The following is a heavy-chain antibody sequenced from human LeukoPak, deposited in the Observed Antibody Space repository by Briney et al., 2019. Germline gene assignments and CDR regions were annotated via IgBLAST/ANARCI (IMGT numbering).Heavy chain of an antibody. V-gene: IGHV3-30-3*01. Sequence: PGGSLRLSCAASGFTFSSYAMHWVRQAPGKGLEWVAVISYDRSNKYYADSVKGRFTISRDNSKNTLYLQMNSLRAEDTAVYYCASSSGSYTESEYFQHWGQGTLVTVSS. D-gene: IGHD1-26*01. CDR2: ISYDRSNK. CDR1: GFTFSSYA. CDR3: ASSSGSYTESEYFQH. J-gene: IGHJ1*01.